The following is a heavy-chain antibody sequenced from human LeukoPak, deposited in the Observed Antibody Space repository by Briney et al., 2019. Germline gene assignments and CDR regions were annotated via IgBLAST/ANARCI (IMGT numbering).Heavy chain of an antibody. J-gene: IGHJ4*02. V-gene: IGHV1-46*01. Sequence: ASVKVSCKASGYTFTSYYMHWVRQAPGQGLEWMGIINPSGGSTSYAQKFQGRVTMTRDMSTSTVYMELSSLRSEDTAVYYCAREPHGFGEPRGYYFDYWGQGTLVTVSS. CDR2: INPSGGST. CDR3: AREPHGFGEPRGYYFDY. CDR1: GYTFTSYY. D-gene: IGHD3-10*01.